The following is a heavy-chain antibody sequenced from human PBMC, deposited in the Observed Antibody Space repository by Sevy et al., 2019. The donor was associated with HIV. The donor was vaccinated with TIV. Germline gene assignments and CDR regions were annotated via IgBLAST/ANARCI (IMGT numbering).Heavy chain of an antibody. CDR2: ISYDGSNK. V-gene: IGHV3-30-3*01. J-gene: IGHJ3*02. CDR1: GFTFSSYA. Sequence: GGSLRLSCAASGFTFSSYAMHWVRQAPGKGLEWVAVISYDGSNKYYADSVKGRFTISRDNSKNTLYLQMNSLRAEDTAVYYWASELVVTAIPDAFDIWGQGTMVTVSS. CDR3: ASELVVTAIPDAFDI. D-gene: IGHD2-21*02.